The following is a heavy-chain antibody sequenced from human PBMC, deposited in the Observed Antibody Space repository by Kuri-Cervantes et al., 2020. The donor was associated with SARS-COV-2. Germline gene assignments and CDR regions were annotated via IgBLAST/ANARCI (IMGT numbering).Heavy chain of an antibody. J-gene: IGHJ6*02. CDR1: GFTFSSYW. CDR3: ANPTGHYYYGMDV. Sequence: ETLSLTCAASGFTFSSYWMSWVRQAPGKGLEWVANIKQDGSEKYYVDSVKGRFTISRDNSKNTLYLQMNSLRAEDTAVYYCANPTGHYYYGMDVWGQGTTVTVSS. V-gene: IGHV3-7*05. CDR2: IKQDGSEK.